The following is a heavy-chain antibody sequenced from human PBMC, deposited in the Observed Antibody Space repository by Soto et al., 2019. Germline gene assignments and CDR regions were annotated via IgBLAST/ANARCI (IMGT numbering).Heavy chain of an antibody. Sequence: SETLSLTCTVSGGSISSYYWSWIRQPPGKGLEWIGYIYYSGSTNYNPSLKSRVTISVDTSKNQFSLKLSSVTAADTAVYYCARDHHASSAYSRHDAFDIWGQGTMVTVSS. CDR2: IYYSGST. CDR3: ARDHHASSAYSRHDAFDI. CDR1: GGSISSYY. J-gene: IGHJ3*02. D-gene: IGHD3-22*01. V-gene: IGHV4-59*01.